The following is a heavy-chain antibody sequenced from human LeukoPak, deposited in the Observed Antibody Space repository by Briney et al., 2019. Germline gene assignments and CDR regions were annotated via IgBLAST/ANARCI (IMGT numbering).Heavy chain of an antibody. CDR2: FDPEDGET. CDR1: GYTLTELS. CDR3: ATDGFGDVDTAMAN. V-gene: IGHV1-24*01. J-gene: IGHJ4*02. Sequence: GASVKVSCKVSGYTLTELSMHWVRQAPGKGLEWMGGFDPEDGETIYAQKFQGRVTMTEDTSTDTAYMELSSLRSEDTAVYYCATDGFGDVDTAMANWGQGTLVTVSS. D-gene: IGHD5-18*01.